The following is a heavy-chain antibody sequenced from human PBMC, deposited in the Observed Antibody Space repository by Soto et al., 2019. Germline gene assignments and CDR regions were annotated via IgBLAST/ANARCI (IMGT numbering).Heavy chain of an antibody. J-gene: IGHJ4*02. D-gene: IGHD5-18*01. Sequence: QVHLVESGGGVVQPGRSLRLSCAASGFTFSSYGMHWVRQAPGKGLEWVAVIYYDGSNRYYGDSVKGRFTISRDNSKNRLYLQMNSLGGEDTAVYYWGREGYTTMVPTVDYWGQGTLVTVSS. CDR2: IYYDGSNR. CDR3: GREGYTTMVPTVDY. V-gene: IGHV3-33*01. CDR1: GFTFSSYG.